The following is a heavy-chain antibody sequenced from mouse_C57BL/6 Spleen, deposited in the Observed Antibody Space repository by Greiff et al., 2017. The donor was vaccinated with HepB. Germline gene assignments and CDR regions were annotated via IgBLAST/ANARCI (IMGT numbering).Heavy chain of an antibody. CDR2: IDPSDSYT. D-gene: IGHD5-2*01. CDR3: ASGEYAYAMDY. Sequence: VQLQQPGAELVMPGASVKLSCKASGYTFTSYWMHWVKQRPGQGLEWIGEIDPSDSYTNYNQKFKGKSTLTVDKSSSTAYMQLSSLTSEDSAVYYGASGEYAYAMDYWGQGTSVTVSS. J-gene: IGHJ4*01. V-gene: IGHV1-69*01. CDR1: GYTFTSYW.